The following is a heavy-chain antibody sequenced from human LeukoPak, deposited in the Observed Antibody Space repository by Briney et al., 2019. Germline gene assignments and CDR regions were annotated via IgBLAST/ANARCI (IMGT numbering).Heavy chain of an antibody. CDR2: IIAYNGNK. Sequence: ASVKVSCKASGYTFTSYGISWVRQAPGQGLEWMGWIIAYNGNKNYAQKLQGRVTMTTDTSTSTAYMELRSLRSDDTAVYYCARVNQHYGSARFYYYYGMDVWGQGTTVTVSS. CDR3: ARVNQHYGSARFYYYYGMDV. CDR1: GYTFTSYG. D-gene: IGHD3-10*01. J-gene: IGHJ6*02. V-gene: IGHV1-18*01.